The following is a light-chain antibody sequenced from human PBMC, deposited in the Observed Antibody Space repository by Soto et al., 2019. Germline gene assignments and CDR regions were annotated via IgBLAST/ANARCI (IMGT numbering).Light chain of an antibody. Sequence: QSALTQPRSVSGSPGQSVTISCTGTSSDVGGYNYVSWYQQHPGKAPKLMIYDVSKRPSGVPDRFSGSKSGNTASLTISGLQAEDEADYYCCSYAGSSAGYVFGTGTKLTVL. CDR2: DVS. V-gene: IGLV2-11*01. CDR1: SSDVGGYNY. CDR3: CSYAGSSAGYV. J-gene: IGLJ1*01.